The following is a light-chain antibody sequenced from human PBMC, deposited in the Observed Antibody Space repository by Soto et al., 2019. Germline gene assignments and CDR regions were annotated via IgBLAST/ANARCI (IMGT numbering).Light chain of an antibody. CDR1: SSNIGNNE. CDR3: GTWDSNLRAVV. CDR2: DNK. J-gene: IGLJ2*01. V-gene: IGLV1-51*01. Sequence: QSVLTKPPSVSAAPGQTVTISCSGSSSNIGNNEISWYQQLPGTAPQLLMFDNKRRPSGIPDRFSGSKSGTSATLDITGLQTGDEADYYCGTWDSNLRAVVFGAGTKLTVL.